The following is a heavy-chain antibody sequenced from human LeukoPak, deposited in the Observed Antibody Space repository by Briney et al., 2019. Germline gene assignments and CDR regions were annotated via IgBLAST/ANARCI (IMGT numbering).Heavy chain of an antibody. CDR1: GGSISSYY. CDR2: IHTSGST. J-gene: IGHJ4*02. CDR3: ARVICSGGSCRFDY. Sequence: SETLSLTCTVSGGSISSYYWNWIRQPAGKGLEWNGRIHTSGSTNYNPSLKSRVTMSVDTSKNKFSLKLSSVTAADTAVYYCARVICSGGSCRFDYWGQGTLVTVSS. V-gene: IGHV4-4*07. D-gene: IGHD2-15*01.